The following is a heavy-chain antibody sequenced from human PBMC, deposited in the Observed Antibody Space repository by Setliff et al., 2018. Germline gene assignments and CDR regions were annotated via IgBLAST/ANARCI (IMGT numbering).Heavy chain of an antibody. CDR2: LSDSGST. CDR3: ARHRGYSSPSLEYYYYGLNV. Sequence: PSETLSLTCTVSGSSISSGYYWGWVRQPPGKGLEWLGTLSDSGSTYYNPSFKGRVTISEHSSQTQFFLELSSVTAADTAVYYCARHRGYSSPSLEYYYYGLNVWGQGTTVTVSS. V-gene: IGHV4-38-2*02. J-gene: IGHJ6*02. CDR1: GSSISSGYY. D-gene: IGHD3-22*01.